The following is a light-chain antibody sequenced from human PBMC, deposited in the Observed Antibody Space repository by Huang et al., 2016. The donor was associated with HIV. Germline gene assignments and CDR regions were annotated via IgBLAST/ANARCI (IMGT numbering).Light chain of an antibody. CDR1: LSLLHSNDNNY. CDR3: MQALQTPYT. J-gene: IGKJ2*01. V-gene: IGKV2-28*01. Sequence: VMTQSPLSLVVTLGEPASIPCRSGLSLLHSNDNNYLDWYVQKPGQSPRLLIYLGSIRAYGVSDRLSGNGSGTNFTLKINKVEAEDVGIYYYMQALQTPYTFGQGTRLEIK. CDR2: LGS.